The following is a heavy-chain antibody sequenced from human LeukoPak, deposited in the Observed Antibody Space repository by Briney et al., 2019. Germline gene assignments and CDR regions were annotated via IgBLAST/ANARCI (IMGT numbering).Heavy chain of an antibody. CDR2: INPSGGST. J-gene: IGHJ5*02. V-gene: IGHV1-46*01. CDR1: GYTFTSYY. Sequence: ASVKVSCKASGYTFTSYYMHWVRQAPGQGLEWMGIINPSGGSTSYAQKFQGRVTMTRDTSTSTVYMELSSLRSEDTAVYYCARDFMAGVRGVNNWFDPWGQGTLVTVSS. D-gene: IGHD3-10*01. CDR3: ARDFMAGVRGVNNWFDP.